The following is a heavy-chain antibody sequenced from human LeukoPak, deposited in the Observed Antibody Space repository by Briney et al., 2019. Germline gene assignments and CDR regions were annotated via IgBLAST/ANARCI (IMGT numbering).Heavy chain of an antibody. V-gene: IGHV4-34*01. CDR1: GGSFSGYY. CDR2: INHSGST. CDR3: ARRRAQLFDY. J-gene: IGHJ4*02. D-gene: IGHD2-2*01. Sequence: PSETLSLTCAVYGGSFSGYYWSWIRQPPGKGLEWIGEINHSGSTNYNPSLKSRVTISVDTSKNQFSLKLSSVTAADTAVYYCARRRAQLFDYRGQGTLVTVSS.